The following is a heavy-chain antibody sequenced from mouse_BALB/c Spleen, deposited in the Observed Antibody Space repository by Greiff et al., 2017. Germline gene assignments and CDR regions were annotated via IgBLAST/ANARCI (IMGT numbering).Heavy chain of an antibody. CDR3: ARYGDGYLYYFDD. CDR2: ISYSGST. J-gene: IGHJ2*01. Sequence: VQLQQSGPSLVKPSQTLSLTCSVTGDSITSGYWNWIRKFPGNKLEYMGYISYSGSTYYNPSLKSRISITRDTSKNQYYLQLNSVTTEDTATYYCARYGDGYLYYFDDWGQGTTLTVSS. D-gene: IGHD2-3*01. V-gene: IGHV3-8*02. CDR1: GDSITSGY.